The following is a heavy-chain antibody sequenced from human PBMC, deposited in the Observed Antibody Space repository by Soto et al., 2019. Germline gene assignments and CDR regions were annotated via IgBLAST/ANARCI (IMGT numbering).Heavy chain of an antibody. J-gene: IGHJ4*02. D-gene: IGHD3-22*01. Sequence: GGSLRLSCAASGFTFSSYAMSWVRQAPGKGLEWVSAISGSGGSTYYADSVKGRFTISRDNSKNTLYLQMNSLRAEDTAVYYCAREPYYYDSSGSLRGYFDYWGKGTLVTVSS. V-gene: IGHV3-23*01. CDR2: ISGSGGST. CDR1: GFTFSSYA. CDR3: AREPYYYDSSGSLRGYFDY.